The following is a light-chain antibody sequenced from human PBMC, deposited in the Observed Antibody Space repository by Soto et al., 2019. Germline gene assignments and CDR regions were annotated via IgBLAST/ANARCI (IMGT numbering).Light chain of an antibody. J-gene: IGKJ1*01. CDR3: QQYGSSIPT. Sequence: EIVLTQFPGTLSLSPGERATLSCRASQSVGSNYLAWYQQRPGQPPNLLIFGASHRAPDIPDRFSGSGSGTDFTLTISRLEPEDFAGYYCQQYGSSIPTFGQGTKVEIK. CDR1: QSVGSNY. V-gene: IGKV3-20*01. CDR2: GAS.